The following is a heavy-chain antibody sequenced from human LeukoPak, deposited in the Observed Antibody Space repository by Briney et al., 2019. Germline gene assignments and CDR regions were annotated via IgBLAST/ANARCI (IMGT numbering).Heavy chain of an antibody. J-gene: IGHJ6*03. CDR2: IYYSGST. CDR3: ARETSQKGAHYMDV. D-gene: IGHD3-16*01. CDR1: GGSISSSSYY. Sequence: SETLSLTCTVSGGSISSSSYYWGWIRQPPGKGLEWIGSIYYSGSTYYNPSLKSRVTISVDTSKNQFSLKLSSVTATDTAVYYCARETSQKGAHYMDVWGKGTTVTISS. V-gene: IGHV4-39*07.